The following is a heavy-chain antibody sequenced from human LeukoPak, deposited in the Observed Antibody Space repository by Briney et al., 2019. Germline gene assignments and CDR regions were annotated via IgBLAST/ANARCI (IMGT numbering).Heavy chain of an antibody. J-gene: IGHJ4*02. D-gene: IGHD4/OR15-4a*01. Sequence: GRSLRLSCAASAFSFSTYGMHWVRQAPGKGLAWVAFIWHDGSNKYYADSVKGRFTISRDNSKNMVYLQMNSLRAEDTAVYYCARGYGAGNYFDYWGQGALVTVPS. CDR3: ARGYGAGNYFDY. CDR2: IWHDGSNK. V-gene: IGHV3-33*01. CDR1: AFSFSTYG.